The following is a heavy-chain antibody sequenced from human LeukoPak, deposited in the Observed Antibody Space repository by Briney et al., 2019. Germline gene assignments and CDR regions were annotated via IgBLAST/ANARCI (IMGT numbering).Heavy chain of an antibody. V-gene: IGHV3-7*04. CDR2: IKQDRSEK. J-gene: IGHJ4*02. CDR1: GFTFNSYP. CDR3: ASDREYYYASGSFDY. Sequence: AGGSLRLSCSASGFTFNSYPVHWVRQAPGKGLEWVANIKQDRSEKNYVDSVKGRFTISRDNAKNSLHLQMNSLRAEDTAVYYCASDREYYYASGSFDYWGQGTLVTVSS. D-gene: IGHD3-10*01.